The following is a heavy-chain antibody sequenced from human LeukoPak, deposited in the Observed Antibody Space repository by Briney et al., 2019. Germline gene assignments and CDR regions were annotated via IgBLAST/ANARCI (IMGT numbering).Heavy chain of an antibody. D-gene: IGHD1-26*01. V-gene: IGHV1-46*01. J-gene: IGHJ3*02. Sequence: ASVKVSCKASGYTFTRYYMDLVRQAPGQGLEWMGIINPSGGSTSYAQKFQGRVTMTRDTSTSTVYMELSSLRSEDTAVYYCAREEAVGSKFRHAFDIWGQGTMVTVSS. CDR1: GYTFTRYY. CDR2: INPSGGST. CDR3: AREEAVGSKFRHAFDI.